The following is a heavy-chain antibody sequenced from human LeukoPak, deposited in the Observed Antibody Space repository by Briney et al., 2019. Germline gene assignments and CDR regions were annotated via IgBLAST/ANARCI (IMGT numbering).Heavy chain of an antibody. V-gene: IGHV4-59*11. CDR3: ARGRAKDIDY. CDR2: IYYSGST. J-gene: IGHJ4*02. Sequence: SETLSLTCTVSGGSISSHYWSWIRQPPGKGLEWIGYIYYSGSTNYNPSLKSRVTISVDTSKNQFSLKLSSVTAADTAVYYCARGRAKDIDYWGQGTLVTVSS. CDR1: GGSISSHY. D-gene: IGHD5-24*01.